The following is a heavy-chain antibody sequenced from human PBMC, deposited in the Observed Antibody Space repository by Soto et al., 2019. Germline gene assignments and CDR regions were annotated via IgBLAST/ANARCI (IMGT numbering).Heavy chain of an antibody. CDR1: GFTFSSYW. J-gene: IGHJ4*02. CDR2: IRQDGGQN. CDR3: VSDGSSGWHFDS. Sequence: EVQLVESGGGLVQPGGSLRLYCEASGFTFSSYWMSWVRQAPGKGLEWVANIRQDGGQNYLVDSVKGRFTISRDNAKNSQSLQMNSLRAEDTAVYYCVSDGSSGWHFDSWGQGTLVTVSS. V-gene: IGHV3-7*01. D-gene: IGHD6-19*01.